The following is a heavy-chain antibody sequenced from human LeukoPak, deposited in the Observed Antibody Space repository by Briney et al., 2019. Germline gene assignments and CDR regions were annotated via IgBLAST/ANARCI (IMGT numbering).Heavy chain of an antibody. J-gene: IGHJ4*02. D-gene: IGHD3-10*01. CDR2: INQDGSDK. Sequence: GGSLRLSCAVPEFSFSKFGMSWVRQAPGKGLEYVAYINQDGSDKYYVDSVKGRFTISRDNAKNSLFLQMNSLRAEDTAVYYCGSGRLAYWGQGTLVTVSS. CDR3: GSGRLAY. CDR1: EFSFSKFG. V-gene: IGHV3-7*02.